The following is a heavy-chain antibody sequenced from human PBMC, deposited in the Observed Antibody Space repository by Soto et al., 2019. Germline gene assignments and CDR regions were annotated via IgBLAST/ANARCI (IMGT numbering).Heavy chain of an antibody. J-gene: IGHJ5*02. CDR1: GGSFSGYY. D-gene: IGHD3-22*01. V-gene: IGHV4-34*01. CDR3: ARGRYYYDSSGYYH. Sequence: SETLSLTCAVYGGSFSGYYWSWIRQPPGKGLEWIGEINHSGSTNYNPSLKSRVTISVDTSKNQFSLKLSSVTAADTAVYYCARGRYYYDSSGYYHWGQGTLVTVSS. CDR2: INHSGST.